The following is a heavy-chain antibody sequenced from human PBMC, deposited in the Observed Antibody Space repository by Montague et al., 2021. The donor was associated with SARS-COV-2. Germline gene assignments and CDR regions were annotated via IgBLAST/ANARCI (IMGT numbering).Heavy chain of an antibody. CDR1: GGSISSCCYY. V-gene: IGHV4-39*01. CDR3: ARHGKTRIAMVVVVIGYLDF. Sequence: SETLSLTCTVSGGSISSCCYYWGRIRQRPGKGLEWIGSIYYSGSTYYNPSLKSRVTISGDTSKNQFSLKLSSATAADTAVYYCARHGKTRIAMVVVVIGYLDFWGQGTPVTVSS. CDR2: IYYSGST. D-gene: IGHD3-22*01. J-gene: IGHJ4*01.